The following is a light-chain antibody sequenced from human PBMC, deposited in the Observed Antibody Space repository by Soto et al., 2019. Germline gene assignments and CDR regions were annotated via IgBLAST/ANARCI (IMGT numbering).Light chain of an antibody. CDR3: MQGLQMPRIT. CDR2: LDS. Sequence: DIVMTQSPLSLPVTPGEPASISCRSSQSLLHSNGYNYLDWYLQKPGQSPQLLIYLDSNRASGVPDRFSGSGSGTDFTLKISRVEAADVGVHYCMQGLQMPRITLGQGTRLEIK. J-gene: IGKJ5*01. CDR1: QSLLHSNGYNY. V-gene: IGKV2-28*01.